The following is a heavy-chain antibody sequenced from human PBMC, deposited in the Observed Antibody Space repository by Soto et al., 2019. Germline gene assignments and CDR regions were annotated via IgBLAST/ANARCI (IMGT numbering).Heavy chain of an antibody. CDR1: GFSLSTNGVG. Sequence: GSGPTLVNPTQTLTLICTFSGFSLSTNGVGVGWIRQPPGKALEWLALIYWNDDKRYSPSLKSRLTITKDTSKNQVVLTMTNMDPVDTATYYCAHTPVVVVAASFDPWGQGTLVTVS. J-gene: IGHJ5*02. CDR2: IYWNDDK. D-gene: IGHD2-15*01. V-gene: IGHV2-5*01. CDR3: AHTPVVVVAASFDP.